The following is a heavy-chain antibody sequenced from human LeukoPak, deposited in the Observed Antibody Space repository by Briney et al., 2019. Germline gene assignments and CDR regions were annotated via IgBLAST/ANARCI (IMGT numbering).Heavy chain of an antibody. Sequence: PSETLSLTCTVSGGSISSSSYYWGWIRQPPGKGLEWIGSIYYSGSTYYNPSLKSRVTISVDTSKNQFSLKLSSVTAADTAVYYCARQLGYCSSTSCYAHKVDYWGQGTLVTVSS. V-gene: IGHV4-39*01. J-gene: IGHJ4*02. D-gene: IGHD2-2*01. CDR1: GGSISSSSYY. CDR3: ARQLGYCSSTSCYAHKVDY. CDR2: IYYSGST.